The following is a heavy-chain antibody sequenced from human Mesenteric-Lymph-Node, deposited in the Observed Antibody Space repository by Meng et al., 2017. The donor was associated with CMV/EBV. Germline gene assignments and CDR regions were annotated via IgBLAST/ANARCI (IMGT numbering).Heavy chain of an antibody. D-gene: IGHD6-19*01. J-gene: IGHJ5*02. CDR1: GYTFASYS. CDR3: ARAAVAGTSP. V-gene: IGHV1-18*04. CDR2: ISAYNGNT. Sequence: SCEASGYTFASYSISWVRQAPGQGLGWMGWISAYNGNTNYAQKLQGRVTMTTDTSTSTAYMELRSLRSDDTAVYYCARAAVAGTSPWGQGTLVTVSS.